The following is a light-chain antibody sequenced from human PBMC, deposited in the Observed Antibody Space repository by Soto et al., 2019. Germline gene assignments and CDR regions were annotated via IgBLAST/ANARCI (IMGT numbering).Light chain of an antibody. Sequence: DIQMTQSPSILSASLGDRVTITCRASQSISSWLAWYQQKPGKAPKLLIYKASSLESGVPSRFSGSGSGTEFTLTISSLRPDDFATYYCQQYNSYSRTFGQGTKLVIK. J-gene: IGKJ2*01. CDR3: QQYNSYSRT. CDR1: QSISSW. V-gene: IGKV1-5*03. CDR2: KAS.